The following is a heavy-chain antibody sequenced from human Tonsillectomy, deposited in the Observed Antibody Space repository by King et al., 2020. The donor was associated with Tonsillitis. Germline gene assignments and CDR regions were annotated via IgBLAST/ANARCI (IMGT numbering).Heavy chain of an antibody. CDR2: ISSTSSTI. V-gene: IGHV3-48*01. Sequence: VQLVESGGGLVQPGGSLRLSCAASGFTFSSYNMNWVRQAPGKGLEWVSYISSTSSTIYYADSVKGRFTISRDNAKNSLYLQMNSLRAEDTAVYYCASSRPMVRGVINWFDPWGQGTLVTVSS. CDR1: GFTFSSYN. J-gene: IGHJ5*02. D-gene: IGHD3-10*01. CDR3: ASSRPMVRGVINWFDP.